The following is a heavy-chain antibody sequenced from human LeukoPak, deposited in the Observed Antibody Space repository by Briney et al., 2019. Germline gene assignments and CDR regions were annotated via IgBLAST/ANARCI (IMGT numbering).Heavy chain of an antibody. V-gene: IGHV1-18*01. D-gene: IGHD2-15*01. CDR2: ISAHYGNT. CDR1: GYTSSSYG. J-gene: IGHJ4*02. CDR3: ARDFFHGHCSGLTCFLLDS. Sequence: GASVKVSCKASGYTSSSYGITWVRQAPGQGLEWMGWISAHYGNTNYEQKFQGRLTMTTDTSTNTAYMELRSLRPDDTAVYYCARDFFHGHCSGLTCFLLDSWGQGSLVAVSS.